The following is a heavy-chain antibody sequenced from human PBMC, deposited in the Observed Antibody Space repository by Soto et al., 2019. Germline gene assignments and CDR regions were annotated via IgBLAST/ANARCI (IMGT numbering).Heavy chain of an antibody. V-gene: IGHV4-39*02. CDR3: AREYSSSSGGFDY. Sequence: QLQLQESGPGLVKPSETLSLTCTVSGGSISSSSYYWGWIRQPPGKGLEWIGSIYYSGSTYYNPSLKSRVTISVDTSKNQFSLKLSSVTAADTAVYYCAREYSSSSGGFDYWGQGTLVTVSS. D-gene: IGHD6-6*01. CDR1: GGSISSSSYY. CDR2: IYYSGST. J-gene: IGHJ4*02.